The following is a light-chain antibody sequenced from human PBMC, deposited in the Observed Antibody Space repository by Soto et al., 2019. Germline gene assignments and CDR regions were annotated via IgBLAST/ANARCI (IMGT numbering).Light chain of an antibody. Sequence: EIVMTQSPATLSVSPGERATLSCRASQSVNSRLAWYQQKPGQTPRLLIYDASTRATGIPTRFSGSGSGTDFTLTISRLEPEDFAVYYCQQRSNWPPITFGQGTRLEI. V-gene: IGKV3-15*01. J-gene: IGKJ5*01. CDR3: QQRSNWPPIT. CDR1: QSVNSR. CDR2: DAS.